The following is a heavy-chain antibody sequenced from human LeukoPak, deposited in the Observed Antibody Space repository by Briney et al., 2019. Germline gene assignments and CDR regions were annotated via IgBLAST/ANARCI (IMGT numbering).Heavy chain of an antibody. CDR2: IKQDGSDK. CDR1: GFTFSSYW. CDR3: AKDSGWFRFDY. V-gene: IGHV3-7*03. Sequence: GGSLRLSCAASGFTFSSYWMSWVRQAPGKGLEWVANIKQDGSDKYYMDSVKGRFTISRDNAKNSLYLQMNSLRAEDTAVYYCAKDSGWFRFDYWGQGTLVTVSS. D-gene: IGHD6-13*01. J-gene: IGHJ4*02.